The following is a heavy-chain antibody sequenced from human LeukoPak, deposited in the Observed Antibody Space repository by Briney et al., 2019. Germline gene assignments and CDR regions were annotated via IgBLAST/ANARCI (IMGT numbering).Heavy chain of an antibody. CDR1: GGSISSYY. CDR3: ARLGYSGYDLHY. D-gene: IGHD5-12*01. V-gene: IGHV4-4*07. J-gene: IGHJ4*02. Sequence: SETLSLTCTVSGGSISSYYWSWIRQPAGKGLEWIGRISTSGTTIYNPSLKSRVTMSVDTSKNQFPLKLSSVTAADTAVYYCARLGYSGYDLHYWGQGTLVTVSS. CDR2: ISTSGTT.